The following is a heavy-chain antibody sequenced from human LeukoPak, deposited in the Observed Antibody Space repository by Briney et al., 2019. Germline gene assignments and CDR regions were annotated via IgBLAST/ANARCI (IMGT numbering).Heavy chain of an antibody. J-gene: IGHJ4*02. CDR1: GFTFSSYS. D-gene: IGHD2-15*01. Sequence: GGSLRLSCAASGFTFSSYSMNWVRQAPGKGLEWVSSISSSSSYIYYADSVKGRFTISRDNAKNSLYLQMNSLRAEDTAVYYCAREYCSGGSCYLADYWGLGTLVTVSS. CDR3: AREYCSGGSCYLADY. V-gene: IGHV3-21*01. CDR2: ISSSSSYI.